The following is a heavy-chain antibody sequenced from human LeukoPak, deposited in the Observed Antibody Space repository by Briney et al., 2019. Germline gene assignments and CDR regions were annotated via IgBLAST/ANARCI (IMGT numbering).Heavy chain of an antibody. J-gene: IGHJ4*02. V-gene: IGHV4-34*01. CDR3: ARDYDSSGHSLD. CDR1: GGSFSAYY. D-gene: IGHD3-22*01. Sequence: KTSDTLYLTCTVYGGSFSAYYWSWIRQPPGKGLEWIGEIDHSGSTNYSPSLKSRVTISVDTSKNQFSLKLNSVTAADTAVYYCARDYDSSGHSLDWGQGTLVTVSS. CDR2: IDHSGST.